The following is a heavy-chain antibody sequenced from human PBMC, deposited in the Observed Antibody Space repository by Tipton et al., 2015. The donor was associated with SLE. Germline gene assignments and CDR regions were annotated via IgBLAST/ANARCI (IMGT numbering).Heavy chain of an antibody. D-gene: IGHD3-22*01. CDR1: GGSFSGYY. V-gene: IGHV4-34*11. CDR2: IYHTGST. CDR3: ARDEYRYDGTGYHLLGHFDY. Sequence: TLSLTCAVYGGSFSGYYWSWIRQPPGEGLEWIGYIYHTGSTNYSPSLRSRVTMSIDTSKNQFSLKLSSVTAADTAVYYCARDEYRYDGTGYHLLGHFDYWGQGTLVTVSS. J-gene: IGHJ4*02.